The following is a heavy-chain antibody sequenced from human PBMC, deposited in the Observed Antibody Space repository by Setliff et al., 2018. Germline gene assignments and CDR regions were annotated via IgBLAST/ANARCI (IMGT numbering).Heavy chain of an antibody. V-gene: IGHV4-61*09. CDR1: DDSISSRHYY. D-gene: IGHD2-15*01. J-gene: IGHJ4*02. CDR3: ARENGYCSGGACYFMFDY. CDR2: IYTSWST. Sequence: SETLSLTCTVSDDSISSRHYYWSWIRQPAGKGLEWLGQIYTSWSTNYNPSLKSRVTMSVDTSNNQFSLKLRAVTAADTALYYCARENGYCSGGACYFMFDYWGQGTLVTVSS.